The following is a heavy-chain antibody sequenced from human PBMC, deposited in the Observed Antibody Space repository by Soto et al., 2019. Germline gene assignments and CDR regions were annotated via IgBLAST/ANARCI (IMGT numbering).Heavy chain of an antibody. J-gene: IGHJ3*02. CDR1: GFTFSSYG. Sequence: LRLSCAASGFTFSSYGMHWVRQAPGKGLEWVAVIWYDGSNKYYADSVKGRFTISRDNSKNTLYLQMNSLRAEDTAVYYCARDFGSDAFDIWGQGTMVTVSS. CDR2: IWYDGSNK. CDR3: ARDFGSDAFDI. V-gene: IGHV3-33*01. D-gene: IGHD3-10*01.